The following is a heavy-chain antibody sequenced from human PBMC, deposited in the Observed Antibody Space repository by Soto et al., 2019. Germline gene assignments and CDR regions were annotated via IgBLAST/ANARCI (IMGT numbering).Heavy chain of an antibody. CDR1: GFTFSSYG. CDR3: AMRYSSGWYYFDY. J-gene: IGHJ4*02. V-gene: IGHV3-30*03. D-gene: IGHD6-19*01. CDR2: ISYDESNK. Sequence: GGSLRLSCAASGFTFSSYGMHWVRQAPGKGLEWVAVISYDESNKFYADSVKGRFTISRDNSKNTLYLQMNSLRAEDTAVYYCAMRYSSGWYYFDYWGQGTLVNVSS.